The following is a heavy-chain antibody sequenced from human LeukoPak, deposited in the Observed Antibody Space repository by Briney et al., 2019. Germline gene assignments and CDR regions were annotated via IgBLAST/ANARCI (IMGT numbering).Heavy chain of an antibody. D-gene: IGHD3-22*01. J-gene: IGHJ3*02. V-gene: IGHV1-69*01. CDR2: IIPIFGTA. Sequence: SVKFSCKASVGXFSSYAMSWVREAPGQGLKWMGGIIPIFGTANYAQKFQGRVTITADESTSTAYMELSSLRSEDTVVYYCARVISYYYDSSGYYNDAFDIWGQGTMVTVSS. CDR1: VGXFSSYA. CDR3: ARVISYYYDSSGYYNDAFDI.